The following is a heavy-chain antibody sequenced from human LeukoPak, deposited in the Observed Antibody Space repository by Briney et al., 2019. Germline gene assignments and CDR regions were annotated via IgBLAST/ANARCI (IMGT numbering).Heavy chain of an antibody. CDR2: ISNIGST. CDR1: GASISSYF. V-gene: IGHV4-59*01. Sequence: TPSETLSLTCSVSGASISSYFWTWIRQSPGKGLEWIGYISNIGSTNYNPSLKSRVTISGDTSKNQFSLKLSSVTAADTAAYYCTRDRSALDTWGQGTMVTVSS. CDR3: TRDRSALDT. J-gene: IGHJ3*02.